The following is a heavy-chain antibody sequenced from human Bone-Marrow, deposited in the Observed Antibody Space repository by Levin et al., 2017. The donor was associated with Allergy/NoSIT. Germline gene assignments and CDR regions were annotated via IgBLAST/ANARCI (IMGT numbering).Heavy chain of an antibody. Sequence: GGSLRLSCAASGFTFSSYAMHWVRQAPGKGLEWVAVISYDGSNKYYADSVKGRFTISRDNSKNTLYLQMNSLRAEDTAVYYCAREMGGSVGGYDYGMDVWGQGTTVTVSS. V-gene: IGHV3-30*04. J-gene: IGHJ6*02. CDR2: ISYDGSNK. CDR1: GFTFSSYA. D-gene: IGHD3-16*01. CDR3: AREMGGSVGGYDYGMDV.